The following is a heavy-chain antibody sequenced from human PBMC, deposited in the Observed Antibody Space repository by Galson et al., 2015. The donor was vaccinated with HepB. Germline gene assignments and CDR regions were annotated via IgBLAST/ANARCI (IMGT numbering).Heavy chain of an antibody. J-gene: IGHJ4*02. CDR1: GFTFSSYA. D-gene: IGHD6-13*01. CDR3: AKGGVLWAGGGSSWYGSRPFDY. V-gene: IGHV3-23*01. Sequence: SLRLSCAASGFTFSSYAMSWVRQAPGKGLEWVSAISGSGGSTYYADSVKGRFTISRDNSKNTLYLQMNSLRAEDTAVYYCAKGGVLWAGGGSSWYGSRPFDYWGQGTLVTVTS. CDR2: ISGSGGST.